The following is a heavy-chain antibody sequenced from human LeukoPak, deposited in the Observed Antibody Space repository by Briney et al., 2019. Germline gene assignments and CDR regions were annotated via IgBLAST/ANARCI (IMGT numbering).Heavy chain of an antibody. V-gene: IGHV4-59*01. J-gene: IGHJ4*02. D-gene: IGHD3-22*01. Sequence: SETLSLTCTVSGGSISSYYWSWIRQPPGKGLEWIGYIYYSGSTNYNPSLKSRVTMSVDTSKNQFSLKLSSVTAADTAVYYCARVYFLDYYDSSGEYFDYWGQGTLVTVSS. CDR1: GGSISSYY. CDR2: IYYSGST. CDR3: ARVYFLDYYDSSGEYFDY.